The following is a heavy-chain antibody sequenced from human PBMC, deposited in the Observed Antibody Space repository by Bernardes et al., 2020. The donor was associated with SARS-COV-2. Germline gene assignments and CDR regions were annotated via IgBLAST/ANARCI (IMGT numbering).Heavy chain of an antibody. Sequence: SETLSLTCAVYGGSLRGYYWNRIRQSPGKGLEWIGEINYRGSTNYNPSLKSRVTISVDTSKNQFSLNLSSVTAADTAVYYCARAVWGIWYFDLWGRGTLVTVSS. CDR3: ARAVWGIWYFDL. CDR1: GGSLRGYY. D-gene: IGHD3-16*01. CDR2: INYRGST. J-gene: IGHJ2*01. V-gene: IGHV4-34*01.